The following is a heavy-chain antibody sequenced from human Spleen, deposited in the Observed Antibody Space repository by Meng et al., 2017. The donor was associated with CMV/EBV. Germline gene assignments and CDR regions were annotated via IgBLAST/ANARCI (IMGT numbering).Heavy chain of an antibody. D-gene: IGHD2-2*01. Sequence: SETLSLTCTVSGGSISSYYWSWIRQPPGKGLEWIGYIYYSGSTNYNPSLKSRVTISVDTSKNQFSLKLSSVTAADTAVYYCARSAVVAAQWYFDLWGRGTLVTVSS. CDR1: GGSISSYY. CDR3: ARSAVVAAQWYFDL. CDR2: IYYSGST. J-gene: IGHJ2*01. V-gene: IGHV4-59*01.